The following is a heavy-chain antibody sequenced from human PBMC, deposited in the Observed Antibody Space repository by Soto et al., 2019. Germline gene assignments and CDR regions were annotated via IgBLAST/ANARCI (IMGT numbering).Heavy chain of an antibody. CDR2: VSTNDDRT. V-gene: IGHV1-18*01. CDR3: ARELNTESSAYYSFAF. CDR1: GYTFTAYG. J-gene: IGHJ4*02. D-gene: IGHD3-22*01. Sequence: QVQMVQSGPEVKMPGASVKVSCKTSGYTFTAYGLAWLRQAPGQRPEWMGWVSTNDDRTNYARKFQGGVTMPTDRSTTTTSLELRSLGTDDTAVYYCARELNTESSAYYSFAFWCQGTLVTVSS.